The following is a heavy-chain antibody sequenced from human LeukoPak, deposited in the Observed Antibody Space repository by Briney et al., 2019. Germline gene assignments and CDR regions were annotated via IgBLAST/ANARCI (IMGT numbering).Heavy chain of an antibody. CDR3: AREAMIDTVLPDY. Sequence: ASLKVSCKASGYIFTSYYMHWVRQAPGQGLEWMGIINPSGGSTSYAQKFQGRVTMTRDMSTSTAYMELSSLRSEDTAVYYCAREAMIDTVLPDYWGQGTLVTVSS. CDR1: GYIFTSYY. D-gene: IGHD3-22*01. CDR2: INPSGGST. V-gene: IGHV1-46*01. J-gene: IGHJ4*02.